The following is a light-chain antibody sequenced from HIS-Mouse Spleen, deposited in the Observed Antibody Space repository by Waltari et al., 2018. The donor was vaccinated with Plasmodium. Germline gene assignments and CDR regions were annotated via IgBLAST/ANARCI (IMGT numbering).Light chain of an antibody. Sequence: QSALTQPASVSGSPGQSITISCTGTSSDVGRYNLVSWYHQHPGKAPKLMIYEGSKRPSGVSNRFSGSKSGNTASLTISGLQAEDEADYYCCSYAGSRMVFGGGTKLTVL. CDR3: CSYAGSRMV. J-gene: IGLJ2*01. CDR2: EGS. CDR1: SSDVGRYNL. V-gene: IGLV2-23*01.